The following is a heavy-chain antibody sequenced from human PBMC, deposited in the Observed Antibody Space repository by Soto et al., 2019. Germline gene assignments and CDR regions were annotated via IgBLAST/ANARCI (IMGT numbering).Heavy chain of an antibody. Sequence: WTWIRQPPGKGLEWIWEIIHSGTTNYNPSLKSRVTMSIDTSKNQFSLSLSSVTAADTAVYYCARGRGSGWTTIEYWGQGALVTVSS. CDR2: IIHSGTT. V-gene: IGHV4-34*01. CDR3: ARGRGSGWTTIEY. D-gene: IGHD6-19*01. J-gene: IGHJ4*02.